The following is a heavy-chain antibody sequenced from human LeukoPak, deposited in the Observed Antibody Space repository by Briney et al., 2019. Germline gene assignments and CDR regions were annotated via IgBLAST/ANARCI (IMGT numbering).Heavy chain of an antibody. J-gene: IGHJ5*02. D-gene: IGHD6-13*01. Sequence: PSETLSLTCTVSGGSISSSSYYWGWIRQPPGKGLEWIGYIYYSGSIYYNPSLKSRVTISVDTSKNQFSLKLSSVTAADTAVYCCARALRQQRVIGWFDPWGQGTLVTVSS. CDR3: ARALRQQRVIGWFDP. V-gene: IGHV4-39*07. CDR2: IYYSGSI. CDR1: GGSISSSSYY.